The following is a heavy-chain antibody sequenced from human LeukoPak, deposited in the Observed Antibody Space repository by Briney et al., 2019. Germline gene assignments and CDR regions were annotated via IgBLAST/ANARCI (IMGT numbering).Heavy chain of an antibody. CDR2: IWHDGNNK. CDR3: AKDYSIAVTGSDY. Sequence: PGRSLRLSCAASGFIFSSYAMHWVRQAPGKGLEWVAVIWHDGNNKYYADSVKGRFTISRDNSKNTLYLQMNNLRAEDTAVYYCAKDYSIAVTGSDYWGQGTPVTVSS. CDR1: GFIFSSYA. V-gene: IGHV3-33*06. J-gene: IGHJ4*02. D-gene: IGHD6-19*01.